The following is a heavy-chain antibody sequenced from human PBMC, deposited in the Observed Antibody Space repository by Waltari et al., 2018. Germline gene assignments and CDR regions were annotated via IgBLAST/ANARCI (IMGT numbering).Heavy chain of an antibody. J-gene: IGHJ4*02. CDR3: AGDRAIGLFFDY. Sequence: QVQLQESGQGLVQPPGTLYLTCAVSADSISGHYWWSWVRQSPEKGLEWIGQVHHSGKTHYNPSLQSRVTISVDKPKNQFSLNLNSVTAADTAVYYCAGDRAIGLFFDYWGRGTLVTVSS. D-gene: IGHD2-2*01. V-gene: IGHV4-4*03. CDR1: ADSISGHYW. CDR2: VHHSGKT.